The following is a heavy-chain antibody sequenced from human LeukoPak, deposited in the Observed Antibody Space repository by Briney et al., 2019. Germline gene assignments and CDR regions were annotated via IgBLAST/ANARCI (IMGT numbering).Heavy chain of an antibody. CDR1: GFTFSSYA. CDR3: AKERGDGVRGAFDI. Sequence: GGSLRLSCAASGFTFSSYAMNWVRQAPGKGLEWVSVISGSGGSTYYADSVKGRFTMSRDNSKNTLYLQMNSLRAEDTAVYYCAKERGDGVRGAFDIWGQGTMVTVSS. D-gene: IGHD4-17*01. V-gene: IGHV3-23*01. J-gene: IGHJ3*02. CDR2: ISGSGGST.